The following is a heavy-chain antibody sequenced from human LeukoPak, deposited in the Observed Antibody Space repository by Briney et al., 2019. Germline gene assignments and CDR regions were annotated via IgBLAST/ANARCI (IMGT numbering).Heavy chain of an antibody. J-gene: IGHJ3*02. CDR1: GGSISTYY. CDR3: AREYSAFEI. CDR2: IHYSGST. D-gene: IGHD1-1*01. V-gene: IGHV4-59*01. Sequence: PSETLSLTCTVSGGSISTYYWSWIRQPPGKGLEWIGYIHYSGSTSYNPSLKSRITISVDTSKNQLSLILNPVTAADTAVYYCAREYSAFEIWGQGTMVTVSS.